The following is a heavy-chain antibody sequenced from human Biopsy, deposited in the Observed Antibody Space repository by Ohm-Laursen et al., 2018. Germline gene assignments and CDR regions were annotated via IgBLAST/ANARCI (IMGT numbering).Heavy chain of an antibody. CDR1: GGTFTRYA. D-gene: IGHD3/OR15-3a*01. CDR3: VRQGSGFWTGSPAPDDDPQGAFDI. Sequence: SVKLSCKPSGGTFTRYAISRVRQAPGPRLEWMGGIIPIFGTATYATKFQGRVMITADEYTNTTYMELSSLRSEDTAVYFCVRQGSGFWTGSPAPDDDPQGAFDIWGQGTMVTVSS. CDR2: IIPIFGTA. J-gene: IGHJ3*02. V-gene: IGHV1-69*13.